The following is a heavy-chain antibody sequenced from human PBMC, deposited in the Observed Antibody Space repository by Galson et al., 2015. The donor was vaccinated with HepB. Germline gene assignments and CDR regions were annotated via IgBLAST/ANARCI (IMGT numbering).Heavy chain of an antibody. CDR1: GGSFNSYA. V-gene: IGHV1-69*04. Sequence: SVKVSCKASGGSFNSYAISWVRQAPGQGLEWMGRIIPNVGIATYAQKFLGRVTISADKSSSSSTVYLEVRRLRLEDTAVYYCARRLDGYWAQGTLVIVSS. CDR3: ARRLDGY. CDR2: IIPNVGIA. J-gene: IGHJ4*02. D-gene: IGHD5-24*01.